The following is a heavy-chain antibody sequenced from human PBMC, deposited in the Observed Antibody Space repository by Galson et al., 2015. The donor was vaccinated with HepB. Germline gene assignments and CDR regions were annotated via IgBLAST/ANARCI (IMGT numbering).Heavy chain of an antibody. CDR1: GGTFSSYA. Sequence: SVKVSCKASGGTFSSYAISWVRQAPGQGLEWMGGIIPIFGTANYAQKFQGRVTITADESTSTAYMELSSLRSEDTAVYYCARDHVTMVRGVSDWYFDLWGRGTLVTVSS. J-gene: IGHJ2*01. D-gene: IGHD3-10*01. V-gene: IGHV1-69*13. CDR2: IIPIFGTA. CDR3: ARDHVTMVRGVSDWYFDL.